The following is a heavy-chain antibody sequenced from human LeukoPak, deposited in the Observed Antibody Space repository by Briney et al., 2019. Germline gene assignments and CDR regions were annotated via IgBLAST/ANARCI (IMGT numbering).Heavy chain of an antibody. Sequence: PSETLSLTCTVSGGSITTDYRNWIRQPAGKGLEWVGLIYPSGSTKYNPSLKSRVTISLDKSKNQFSLKLSSVTAADTALYYCARTIHEWGWFDPWGQGTLVTVSS. J-gene: IGHJ5*02. CDR2: IYPSGST. CDR3: ARTIHEWGWFDP. D-gene: IGHD2-8*01. CDR1: GGSITTDY. V-gene: IGHV4-4*07.